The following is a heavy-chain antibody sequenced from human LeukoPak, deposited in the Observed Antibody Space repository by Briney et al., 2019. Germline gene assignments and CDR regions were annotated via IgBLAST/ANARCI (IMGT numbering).Heavy chain of an antibody. CDR3: ARVMITFGGVIAATNWFDP. J-gene: IGHJ5*02. CDR1: GYTFTSYG. Sequence: ASVKVSCKASGYTFTSYGISWVRQAPGQGLEWMGWISAYNGNTNYAQKLQGRVTMTTDTSTSTDYMELRSLRSDDTAVYYCARVMITFGGVIAATNWFDPWGQGTLVTVSS. CDR2: ISAYNGNT. D-gene: IGHD3-16*02. V-gene: IGHV1-18*01.